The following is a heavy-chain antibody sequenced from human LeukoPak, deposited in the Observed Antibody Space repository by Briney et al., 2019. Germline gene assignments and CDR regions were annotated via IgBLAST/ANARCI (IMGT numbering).Heavy chain of an antibody. CDR3: ARAVGWLQSLDY. CDR1: GFTFSSYA. CDR2: TSSDGNIK. Sequence: PGGSLRLSCAASGFTFSSYAMHWVRQAPGKGLEWVAVTSSDGNIKYYADSVKGRFTISRDNSKNTLYLQMNSLRGEDTGVYYCARAVGWLQSLDYWGQGTLVTVSS. J-gene: IGHJ4*02. D-gene: IGHD5-24*01. V-gene: IGHV3-30-3*01.